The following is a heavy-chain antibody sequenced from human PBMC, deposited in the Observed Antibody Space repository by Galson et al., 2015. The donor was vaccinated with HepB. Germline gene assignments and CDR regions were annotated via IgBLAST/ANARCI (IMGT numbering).Heavy chain of an antibody. CDR1: GFTFSDYA. D-gene: IGHD1-7*01. CDR2: ISYDGSNK. V-gene: IGHV3-30-3*01. Sequence: SLRLSCAASGFTFSDYAIHWVRQAPGKGLEWVAIISYDGSNKHYADSVKGRFTISRDNSKNTLYLQMYSLRAEDTATYYCAKDLFDWNYAQIVYYYYYMDVWGKGTTVTVSS. J-gene: IGHJ6*03. CDR3: AKDLFDWNYAQIVYYYYYMDV.